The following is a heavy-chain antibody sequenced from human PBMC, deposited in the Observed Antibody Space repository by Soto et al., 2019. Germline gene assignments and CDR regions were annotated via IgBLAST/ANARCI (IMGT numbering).Heavy chain of an antibody. CDR2: IYYSGST. D-gene: IGHD3-22*01. Sequence: TLSLTCTVSGGSISSGGYYWSWIRQHPGKGLEWIGYIYYSGSTYYNPSLKSRVTISVDTSKNQFSLKLSSVTAADTAVYYCARRFKPCDYDSSGYSPDYYYYGMDVWGQGTTVTVSS. V-gene: IGHV4-31*03. CDR1: GGSISSGGYY. J-gene: IGHJ6*02. CDR3: ARRFKPCDYDSSGYSPDYYYYGMDV.